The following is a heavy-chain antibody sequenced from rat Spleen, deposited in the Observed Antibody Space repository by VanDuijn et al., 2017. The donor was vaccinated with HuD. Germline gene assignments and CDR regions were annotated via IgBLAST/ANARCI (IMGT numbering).Heavy chain of an antibody. Sequence: EVQLVESGGGLVQPGRSMKLSCAASGFTFSNYYMAWVRQAPTKGLEWVASISTGGGNTYYRDSVKGRFTIFRDNAKNTLSLQMDSLRSEDTATYYCAKEGDGGYSSYPNWFAYWGQGTLVTVSS. D-gene: IGHD1-8*01. CDR2: ISTGGGNT. J-gene: IGHJ3*01. CDR3: AKEGDGGYSSYPNWFAY. V-gene: IGHV5-25*01. CDR1: GFTFSNYY.